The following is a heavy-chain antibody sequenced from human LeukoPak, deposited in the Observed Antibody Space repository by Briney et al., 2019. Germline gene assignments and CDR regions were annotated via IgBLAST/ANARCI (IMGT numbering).Heavy chain of an antibody. Sequence: ASVKVSCKASGGTFSSYAISWVRQAPGQGLEWMGVIIPIFGTANYAQKFQGRVTITADESTSTAYMELSSLRSEDTAVYYCATPQVGYCSSTSCYIAFDIWGQGTMVTVSS. CDR2: IIPIFGTA. CDR1: GGTFSSYA. D-gene: IGHD2-2*02. CDR3: ATPQVGYCSSTSCYIAFDI. V-gene: IGHV1-69*13. J-gene: IGHJ3*02.